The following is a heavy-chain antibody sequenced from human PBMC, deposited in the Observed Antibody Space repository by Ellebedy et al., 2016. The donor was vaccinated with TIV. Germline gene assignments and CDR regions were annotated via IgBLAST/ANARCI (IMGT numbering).Heavy chain of an antibody. Sequence: GESLKISCAASGITVSTNYMSWVRQAPGRGPEWVSIIYSGGGTYYADSVKGRFTISRDNAKNSLYLQMNSLRAEDTAVYYCARSDCSGGSCYSRFGGMDVWGQGTTVTVSS. CDR3: ARSDCSGGSCYSRFGGMDV. CDR1: GITVSTNY. D-gene: IGHD2-15*01. CDR2: IYSGGGT. V-gene: IGHV3-66*01. J-gene: IGHJ6*02.